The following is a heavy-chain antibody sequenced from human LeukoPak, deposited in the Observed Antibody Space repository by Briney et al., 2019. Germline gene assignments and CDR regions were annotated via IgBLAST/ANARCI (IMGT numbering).Heavy chain of an antibody. CDR1: GFTFSSYA. J-gene: IGHJ4*02. V-gene: IGHV3-23*01. CDR2: ISGSGGST. D-gene: IGHD3-16*02. Sequence: GGSLRLSCAASGFTFSSYAMSWVRQAPGKGLEWVSAISGSGGSTYYADSVKGRFTISRDNSKNTLYLQMNSLRAEDTAVYYCAKLDSRRMITFGGVIVRWGQGTLVTVSS. CDR3: AKLDSRRMITFGGVIVR.